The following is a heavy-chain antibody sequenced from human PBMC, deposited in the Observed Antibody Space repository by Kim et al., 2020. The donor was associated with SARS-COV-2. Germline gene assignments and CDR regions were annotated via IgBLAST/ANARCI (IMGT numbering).Heavy chain of an antibody. CDR1: GFTFNSYE. D-gene: IGHD2-15*01. CDR2: ISSNGITT. Sequence: GGSLRLSCAASGFTFNSYEMNWVRQGPGKGLEWFSYISSNGITTYYADSVKGRFTISRDNAKNSLYLQMNSLRAEDTAIYYCARWWQLRAFDIWGQGTVVTVSS. J-gene: IGHJ3*02. V-gene: IGHV3-48*03. CDR3: ARWWQLRAFDI.